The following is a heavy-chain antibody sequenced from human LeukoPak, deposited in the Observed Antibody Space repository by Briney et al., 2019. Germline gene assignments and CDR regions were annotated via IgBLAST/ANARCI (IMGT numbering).Heavy chain of an antibody. J-gene: IGHJ6*03. CDR1: DDSITMCY. Sequence: PSETLSLTCSVSDDSITMCYWTWIRQPPGKGLEWMGYVDHTGSTNFNPSLNGRVSISRDTTKNLFSLRLRSVTAADTAVYFCARGRVSSSTWYSTYYYYFYMDVWGKGTTVTVSS. CDR3: ARGRVSSSTWYSTYYYYFYMDV. V-gene: IGHV4-59*01. D-gene: IGHD1-1*01. CDR2: VDHTGST.